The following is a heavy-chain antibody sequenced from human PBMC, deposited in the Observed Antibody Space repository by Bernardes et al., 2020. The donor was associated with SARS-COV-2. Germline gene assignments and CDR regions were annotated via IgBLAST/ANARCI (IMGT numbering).Heavy chain of an antibody. D-gene: IGHD5-18*01. V-gene: IGHV3-30-3*01. J-gene: IGHJ4*02. CDR2: ISYDGSNK. CDR1: GFTFSSYA. CDR3: ARDRQLWLYFDY. Sequence: GSLRLSCAASGFTFSSYAMHWVRQAPGKGLEWVAVISYDGSNKYYADSVKGRFTISRDNSKNTLYLQMNSLRAEDTAVYYCARDRQLWLYFDYWGQGTLVTVSS.